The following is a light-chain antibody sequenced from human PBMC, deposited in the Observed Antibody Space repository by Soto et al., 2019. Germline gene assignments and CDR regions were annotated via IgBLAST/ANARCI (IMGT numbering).Light chain of an antibody. CDR3: QQYNNWPRT. J-gene: IGKJ1*01. CDR2: GAS. CDR1: QSIGKD. Sequence: EIVMTQSPVTLSVSPGEGATLSCWASQSIGKDVAWYQQRPGQAPRLLIYGASTRAPGIPARFSGSGSGTDFNITISGLLSEDFALYYCQQYNNWPRTFGQGTNV. V-gene: IGKV3-15*01.